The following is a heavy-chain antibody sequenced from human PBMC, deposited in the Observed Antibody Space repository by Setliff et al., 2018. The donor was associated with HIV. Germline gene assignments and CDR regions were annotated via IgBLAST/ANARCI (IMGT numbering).Heavy chain of an antibody. Sequence: GGSLRLSCAASGFTFDDYAMHWVRQAPGKGLEWVSGISWNSGSIGYADSVKGRFTISRDNARNSLYLQMNRLRAEDTAVYYCAKMGATWFDPWGQGTLVTVSS. J-gene: IGHJ5*02. CDR2: ISWNSGSI. D-gene: IGHD1-26*01. V-gene: IGHV3-9*01. CDR3: AKMGATWFDP. CDR1: GFTFDDYA.